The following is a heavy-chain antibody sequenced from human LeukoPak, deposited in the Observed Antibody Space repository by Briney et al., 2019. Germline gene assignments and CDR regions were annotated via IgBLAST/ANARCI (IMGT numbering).Heavy chain of an antibody. CDR1: GGTFSSYA. V-gene: IGHV1-69*04. CDR2: IIPIFGIA. D-gene: IGHD3-3*01. J-gene: IGHJ4*02. Sequence: SVKVSCKASGGTFSSYAISWVRQAPGQGLEWMGRIIPIFGIANYAQKFQGRVTITADKSTSTAYMELSSLRSEDMAVYYCAREDTTYYDFWSGYKPLDYWGQGTLVTVSS. CDR3: AREDTTYYDFWSGYKPLDY.